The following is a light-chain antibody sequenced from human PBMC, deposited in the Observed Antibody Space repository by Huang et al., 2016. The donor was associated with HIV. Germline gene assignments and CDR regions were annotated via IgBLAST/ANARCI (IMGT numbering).Light chain of an antibody. V-gene: IGKV3-11*01. CDR1: QSVFSY. CDR3: QQRSAWPRT. CDR2: DAS. Sequence: EIVLTQSPGTLSLSPGERATLSCRTSQSVFSYLAWYQQRPGQAPRLLIYDASNRATVIPARFSGSGSGTDFTLTISSLEPEDFAVYYCQQRSAWPRTFGQGTKLEIK. J-gene: IGKJ2*01.